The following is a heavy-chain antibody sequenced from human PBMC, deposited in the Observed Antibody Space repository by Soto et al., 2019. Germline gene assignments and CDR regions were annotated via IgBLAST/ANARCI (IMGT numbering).Heavy chain of an antibody. CDR2: INHSGST. J-gene: IGHJ5*01. Sequence: PSETLSLTCAVYGGSFSGYYWSWIRQPPGKGLEWIGEINHSGSTNYNPSLKSRVTISVDTSKSQFSLKLSSVTAADTAVYYCATSRPIGGPLDSLFRVFDSWGQGSLVTVSS. V-gene: IGHV4-34*01. D-gene: IGHD3-9*01. CDR3: ATSRPIGGPLDSLFRVFDS. CDR1: GGSFSGYY.